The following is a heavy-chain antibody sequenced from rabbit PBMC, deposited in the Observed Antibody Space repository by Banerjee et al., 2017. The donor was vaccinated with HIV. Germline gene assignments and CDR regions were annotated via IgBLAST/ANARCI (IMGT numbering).Heavy chain of an antibody. Sequence: QSLEESGGDLVKPGASLTFTCTVSGFSSSSSYYLCWVRQVPGKGLEWTVCIYAGSSGSTYYASWAKGRFTISKTSSTTVTLQMTSLTAADTATYFCARKAYAGYADYDAFDPWGQGTLVTDS. V-gene: IGHV1S40*01. CDR3: ARKAYAGYADYDAFDP. D-gene: IGHD7-1*01. CDR1: GFSSSSSYY. CDR2: IYAGSSGST. J-gene: IGHJ2*01.